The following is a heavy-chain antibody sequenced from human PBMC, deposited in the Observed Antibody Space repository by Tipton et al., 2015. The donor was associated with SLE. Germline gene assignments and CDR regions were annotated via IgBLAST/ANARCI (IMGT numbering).Heavy chain of an antibody. CDR3: ARQRLQPGGDYFDY. V-gene: IGHV4-59*08. D-gene: IGHD4-11*01. Sequence: TLSLTCTVSGGSISRYYWSWIRQPPGKGLEWIGYINYSGSINYNPSLKSRVSVSVDTSKTQFSLKLSSVTAADTAVYYCARQRLQPGGDYFDYWGQGTLVTVSS. CDR1: GGSISRYY. CDR2: INYSGSI. J-gene: IGHJ4*02.